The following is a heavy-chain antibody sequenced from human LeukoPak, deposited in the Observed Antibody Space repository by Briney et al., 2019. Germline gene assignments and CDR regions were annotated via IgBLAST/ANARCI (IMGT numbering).Heavy chain of an antibody. Sequence: TGESLKISCKGSGYIFSTYWIGWLRQMPGKGLEWMGIIYPGDSDTRYSPSFQGQITISADKSISTAFLHWSSLKASDTAMYYCARPGYCSTTSCSAIDYWGQGTLVTVSS. CDR3: ARPGYCSTTSCSAIDY. CDR1: GYIFSTYW. V-gene: IGHV5-51*01. D-gene: IGHD2-2*01. J-gene: IGHJ4*02. CDR2: IYPGDSDT.